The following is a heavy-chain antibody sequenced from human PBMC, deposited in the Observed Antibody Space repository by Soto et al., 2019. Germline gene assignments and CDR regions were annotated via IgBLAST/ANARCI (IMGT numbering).Heavy chain of an antibody. J-gene: IGHJ4*02. CDR2: ISAYNGNT. D-gene: IGHD3-9*01. CDR1: GYTFTSYG. Sequence: ASVKVSCKASGYTFTSYGISLVRQAPGQGLEWMGWISAYNGNTNYAQKLQGRVTMTTDTSTSTAYMELRSLRSDDTAVYYCARPKTYYDILTLDYWGQGTLVTVSS. CDR3: ARPKTYYDILTLDY. V-gene: IGHV1-18*01.